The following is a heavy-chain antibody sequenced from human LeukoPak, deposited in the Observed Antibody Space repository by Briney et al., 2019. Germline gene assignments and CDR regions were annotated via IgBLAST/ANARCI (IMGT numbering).Heavy chain of an antibody. J-gene: IGHJ4*02. D-gene: IGHD1-1*01. V-gene: IGHV3-23*01. Sequence: GGSLRLSCAASGFTFSSYAMSWVRQAPGKGLEWVSAISGSGGGTYYADSVKGRFTISRDNSKNTLYLQMNSLRAEDTAVYYCAKDADGAGTPYYFDYWGQGTLVTVSS. CDR2: ISGSGGGT. CDR3: AKDADGAGTPYYFDY. CDR1: GFTFSSYA.